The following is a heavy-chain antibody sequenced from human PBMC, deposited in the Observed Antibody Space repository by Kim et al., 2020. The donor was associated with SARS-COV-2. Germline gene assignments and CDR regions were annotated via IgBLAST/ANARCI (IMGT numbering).Heavy chain of an antibody. CDR1: GGSFSGYY. CDR3: VDYSNYHYGMDV. Sequence: SETLSLTCAVYGGSFSGYYWSWIRQPPGKGLEWIGEINHSGSTNYNPSLKSRVTISVDTSKNQFSLKLSSVTAADTAVYYCVDYSNYHYGMDVWGQGTTVTVSS. D-gene: IGHD4-4*01. V-gene: IGHV4-34*01. J-gene: IGHJ6*02. CDR2: INHSGST.